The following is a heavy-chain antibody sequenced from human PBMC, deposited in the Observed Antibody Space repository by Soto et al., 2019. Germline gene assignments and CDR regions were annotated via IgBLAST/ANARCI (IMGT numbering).Heavy chain of an antibody. CDR3: ARDSQGVQLETLADAFDI. J-gene: IGHJ3*02. CDR2: ISAYNGNT. D-gene: IGHD1-1*01. CDR1: GYTFTSYG. Sequence: GASVKVSCKASGYTFTSYGISWVRQAPGQGLEWMGWISAYNGNTNYAQKLQGRVTMTTDISTSTAYMELRSLRSDDTAIYYCARDSQGVQLETLADAFDIWGKGTMGTVS. V-gene: IGHV1-18*01.